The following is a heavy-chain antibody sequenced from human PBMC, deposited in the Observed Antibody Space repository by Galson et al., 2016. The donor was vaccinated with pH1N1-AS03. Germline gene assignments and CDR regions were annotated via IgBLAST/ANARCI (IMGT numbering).Heavy chain of an antibody. CDR3: VRNDYEDVDLQGFYFAY. D-gene: IGHD4/OR15-4a*01. Sequence: SLRLSCAASGLTVNSNYMSWVRQAPGKGLQWVSTIYSGGSTYYADSVKGRFTISRDNSRNTLYLQMKSLRAEDTAVYFCVRNDYEDVDLQGFYFAYWGQGTLVTVSS. J-gene: IGHJ4*02. CDR2: IYSGGST. V-gene: IGHV3-53*01. CDR1: GLTVNSNY.